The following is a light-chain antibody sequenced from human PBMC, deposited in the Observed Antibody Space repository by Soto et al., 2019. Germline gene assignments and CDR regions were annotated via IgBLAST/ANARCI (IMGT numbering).Light chain of an antibody. CDR2: DVS. CDR3: SSYTSSSTSWV. Sequence: QSALTQPASVSGSPGQSITISCTGTSSDVGGYNYVSWYQKHPGKAPKLMIYDVSNRPSGVSNRFSGSKSGNTASLTISGLQDEDAADYYGSSYTSSSTSWVFGGETKVTVL. CDR1: SSDVGGYNY. V-gene: IGLV2-14*01. J-gene: IGLJ2*01.